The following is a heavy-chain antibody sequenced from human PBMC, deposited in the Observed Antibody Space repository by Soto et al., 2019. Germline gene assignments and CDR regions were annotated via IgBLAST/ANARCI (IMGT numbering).Heavy chain of an antibody. V-gene: IGHV4-34*01. Sequence: SETLSLTCAVYGGSFSGYYWSWIRQPPGKGLEWIGEINHSGSTNYNPSLKSRVTISVDTSKNQFSLKLSSVTAADTAAYYCARGRNTGYSSGWTTRYFDYWGQGXLVTVSS. CDR3: ARGRNTGYSSGWTTRYFDY. CDR2: INHSGST. D-gene: IGHD6-19*01. CDR1: GGSFSGYY. J-gene: IGHJ4*02.